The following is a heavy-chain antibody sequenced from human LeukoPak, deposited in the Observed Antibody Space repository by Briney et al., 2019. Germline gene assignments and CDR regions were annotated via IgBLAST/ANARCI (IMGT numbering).Heavy chain of an antibody. CDR3: ARVAGELLWFGESLSNFDY. V-gene: IGHV1-18*01. D-gene: IGHD3-10*01. CDR2: ISAYNGNT. Sequence: ASVKVSCKASGYTFTSYGISWVRQAPGQGLEWMGWISAYNGNTNYAQKLQGRVTMTTDTSTSTAYMELRSLRSDDTAVYYCARVAGELLWFGESLSNFDYWGQGILVTVSS. J-gene: IGHJ4*02. CDR1: GYTFTSYG.